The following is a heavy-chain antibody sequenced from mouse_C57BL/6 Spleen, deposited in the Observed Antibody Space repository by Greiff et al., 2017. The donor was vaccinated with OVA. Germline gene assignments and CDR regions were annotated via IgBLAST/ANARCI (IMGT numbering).Heavy chain of an antibody. CDR3: ARDARGWYFDV. CDR1: GFTFSDFY. CDR2: SRNKANDYTT. J-gene: IGHJ1*03. V-gene: IGHV7-1*01. Sequence: EVQLVESGGGLVQSGRSLRLSCATSGFTFSDFYMEWVRQAPGKGLEWIAASRNKANDYTTEYSASVKGRFIVSRDTSQSILYLQMNALRAEDTAIYYCARDARGWYFDVWGTGTTVTVSS.